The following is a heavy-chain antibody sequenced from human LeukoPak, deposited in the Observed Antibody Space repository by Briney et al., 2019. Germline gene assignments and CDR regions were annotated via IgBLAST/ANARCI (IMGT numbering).Heavy chain of an antibody. J-gene: IGHJ4*02. D-gene: IGHD6-19*01. CDR2: ISYDGSNK. Sequence: GGSLRLSCAASGFTFSSYAMHWVRQAPGKGLEWVAVISYDGSNKYYADSVKGRFTISRDNSKNTLYLQMNSLRAGDTAVYYCARAVVGSGWYHFDYWGQGTLVTVSS. V-gene: IGHV3-30-3*01. CDR3: ARAVVGSGWYHFDY. CDR1: GFTFSSYA.